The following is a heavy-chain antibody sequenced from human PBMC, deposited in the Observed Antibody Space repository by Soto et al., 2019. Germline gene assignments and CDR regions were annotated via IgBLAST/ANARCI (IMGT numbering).Heavy chain of an antibody. CDR3: ARGGVVSGSYAY. V-gene: IGHV3-30-3*01. J-gene: IGHJ4*02. CDR2: ISYDGSNK. D-gene: IGHD1-26*01. Sequence: QVQLVESGGGVVQPGRSLRLSCAASGFTFSSYAMHWVRQAPGKGLEWVAVISYDGSNKYYADSVKGRFTISRDNSKNTLYLQMNSLRAEDTAVYYCARGGVVSGSYAYWGQGTLVTVSS. CDR1: GFTFSSYA.